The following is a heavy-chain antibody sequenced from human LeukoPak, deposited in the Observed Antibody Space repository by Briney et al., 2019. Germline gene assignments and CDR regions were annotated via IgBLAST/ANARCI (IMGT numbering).Heavy chain of an antibody. V-gene: IGHV3-53*01. J-gene: IGHJ3*02. CDR1: GFTVSSNY. CDR3: ARQPPPALDAFDI. CDR2: IDSGGST. Sequence: GGSLRLSCAASGFTVSSNYMSWVRQAPGKGLELVSVIDSGGSTYYADSVKGRFTISRDNSKNTLYLQMNSLRAEDTAVYYCARQPPPALDAFDIWGQGTMVTVSS.